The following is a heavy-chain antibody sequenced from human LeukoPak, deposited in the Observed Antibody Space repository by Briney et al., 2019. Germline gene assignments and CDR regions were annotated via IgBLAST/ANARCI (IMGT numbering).Heavy chain of an antibody. CDR1: GSSIGTYS. CDR2: IYTTGST. CDR3: ARHRAEMATITDDTFDM. D-gene: IGHD5-24*01. V-gene: IGHV4-4*09. J-gene: IGHJ3*02. Sequence: SETLSLTCTVSGSSIGTYSWSWIRQPPGKGLEWIGYIYTTGSTHYNPSLQSRVTMSLATSKNQFSLRLPSVTAADTAVFYCARHRAEMATITDDTFDMWGRGTMVTVSS.